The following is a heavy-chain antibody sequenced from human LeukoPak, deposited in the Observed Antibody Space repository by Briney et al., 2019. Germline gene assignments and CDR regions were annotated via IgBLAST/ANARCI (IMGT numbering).Heavy chain of an antibody. J-gene: IGHJ3*02. CDR1: GYTFTNYY. CDR3: AGGTTNTKGAFDM. CDR2: INPSGSST. D-gene: IGHD2-8*01. V-gene: IGHV1-46*01. Sequence: ASVKVSCKASGYTFTNYYIHWVRQAPGQGLERMGIINPSGSSTSYAQKFQGRVTMTRDKSTSTVYMELSSLRSEDTAVYYCAGGTTNTKGAFDMWGQGTMVTVSS.